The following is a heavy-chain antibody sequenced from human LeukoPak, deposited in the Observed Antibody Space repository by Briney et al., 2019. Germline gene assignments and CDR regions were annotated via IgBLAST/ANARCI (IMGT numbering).Heavy chain of an antibody. V-gene: IGHV3-9*03. Sequence: GGSLRLSCAASGFTFDDYAMHWVRQAPGKGLEWVSGISWNSGSIGYADSVKGRFTISRDNAKNSLYLQTNSLRAEDMALYYCAKDVTIAVARGLDYWGQGTLVTVSS. J-gene: IGHJ4*02. D-gene: IGHD6-19*01. CDR2: ISWNSGSI. CDR3: AKDVTIAVARGLDY. CDR1: GFTFDDYA.